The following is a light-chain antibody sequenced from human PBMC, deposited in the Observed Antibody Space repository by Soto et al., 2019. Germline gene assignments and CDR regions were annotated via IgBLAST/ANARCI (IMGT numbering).Light chain of an antibody. V-gene: IGKV3-20*01. CDR2: AAS. Sequence: EIVLTQSPGTLSLSPGERATLSCRASHSVTSNYLAWYQQKPGQAPRLLIYAASGRASGIPVRFSGSGSGTDFILTISRLEPEDFAVYYCQQYGSSPQTFGQGTRVDIK. CDR3: QQYGSSPQT. J-gene: IGKJ1*01. CDR1: HSVTSNY.